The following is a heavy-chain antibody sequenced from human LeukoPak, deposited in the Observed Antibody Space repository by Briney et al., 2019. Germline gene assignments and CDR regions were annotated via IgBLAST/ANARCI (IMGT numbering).Heavy chain of an antibody. CDR3: ARRGRESSAEAFDI. J-gene: IGHJ3*02. V-gene: IGHV4-39*01. D-gene: IGHD6-6*01. Sequence: SETLSLTCTVSSGSISSSSYYWGWIRQPPGKGLEWIGSIYYSGSTYYNPSLKSRVTISVDTSKNQFSLKLSSVTAADTAVYYCARRGRESSAEAFDIWGQGTMVTVSS. CDR2: IYYSGST. CDR1: SGSISSSSYY.